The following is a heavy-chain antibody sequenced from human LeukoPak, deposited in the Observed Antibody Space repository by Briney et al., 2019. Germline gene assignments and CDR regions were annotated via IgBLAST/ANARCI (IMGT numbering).Heavy chain of an antibody. D-gene: IGHD1-26*01. CDR3: ARERVGVRAKSRFDF. CDR2: IKQDGSEK. V-gene: IGHV3-7*05. CDR1: GFTFSSYW. Sequence: GGSLRLSCAASGFTFSSYWMTWVRQAPGKGLEWVANIKQDGSEKYYGDSVKGRFTISRDNAKNSLYLQMNSLSAEDTAVYYCARERVGVRAKSRFDFWGQGALVTVSS. J-gene: IGHJ4*02.